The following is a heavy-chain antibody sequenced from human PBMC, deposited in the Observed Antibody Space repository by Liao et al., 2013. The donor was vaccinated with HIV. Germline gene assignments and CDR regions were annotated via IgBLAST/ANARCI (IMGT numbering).Heavy chain of an antibody. Sequence: QVHLKQWGAGLLKPSETLSLTCAVYGGSFSDFSWTWIRQPPGEGLEWIGEVDHSGTTTYNPSLKSRITMSVDTSKNQFSLKVNSVTAADTAVYFCARGKFTVTTAFDLWGQGTLVTVSS. CDR3: ARGKFTVTTAFDL. J-gene: IGHJ4*02. V-gene: IGHV4-34*01. D-gene: IGHD4-11*01. CDR2: VDHSGTT. CDR1: GGSFSDFS.